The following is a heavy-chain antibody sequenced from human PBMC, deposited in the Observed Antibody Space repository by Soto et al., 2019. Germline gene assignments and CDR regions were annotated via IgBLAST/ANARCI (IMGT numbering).Heavy chain of an antibody. D-gene: IGHD3-22*01. V-gene: IGHV4-38-2*01. CDR1: GYSISSGYY. CDR2: GFHRGTT. Sequence: PSETLSLTCVVSGYSISSGYYWGWIRQTPGKGPEWIGNGFHRGTTYYNPSLKSRVVISVDTSKYEFSLRLDTVTAADTAVYYWARGDSPYYYNSSGYSSYWDQGIPVT. J-gene: IGHJ1*01. CDR3: ARGDSPYYYNSSGYSSY.